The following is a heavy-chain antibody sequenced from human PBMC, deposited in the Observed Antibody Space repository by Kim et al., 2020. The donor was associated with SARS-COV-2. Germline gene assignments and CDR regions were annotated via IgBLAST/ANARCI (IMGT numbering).Heavy chain of an antibody. Sequence: DSVKGRFTISRDNAKTSLYLQMNSLRAEDTALYYCAKDLVGATGGGAFDIWGQGTMVTVSS. V-gene: IGHV3-9*01. D-gene: IGHD1-26*01. CDR3: AKDLVGATGGGAFDI. J-gene: IGHJ3*02.